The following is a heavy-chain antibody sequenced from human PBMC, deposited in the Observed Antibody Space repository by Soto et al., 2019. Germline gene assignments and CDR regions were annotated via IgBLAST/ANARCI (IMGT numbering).Heavy chain of an antibody. Sequence: PSETLSLTCTVSGGSISSSNWWSWVRQSPGGGLEWIGEIYHSGTFNYNPSLKSRVTISGDKSKNQFSLKLSSVTAADTAVYYCARGSIGDYHSPFGFWGQGTQVTVSS. J-gene: IGHJ4*02. V-gene: IGHV4-4*02. CDR2: IYHSGTF. CDR1: GGSISSSNW. D-gene: IGHD3-16*01. CDR3: ARGSIGDYHSPFGF.